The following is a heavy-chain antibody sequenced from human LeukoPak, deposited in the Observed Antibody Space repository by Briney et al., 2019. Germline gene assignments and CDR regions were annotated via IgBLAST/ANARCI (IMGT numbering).Heavy chain of an antibody. CDR1: GGSISSSSYY. D-gene: IGHD3-10*01. V-gene: IGHV4-39*02. Sequence: PSETLSLTCTVSGGSISSSSYYWGWIRQPPGKGLEWFGSIYYSGSTYYSPSLKSRVTISVDTSTNHFSLKLSSVTAADTAVYYCASKWFGELSDPGFDYWGQGTLVTVSS. CDR3: ASKWFGELSDPGFDY. J-gene: IGHJ4*02. CDR2: IYYSGST.